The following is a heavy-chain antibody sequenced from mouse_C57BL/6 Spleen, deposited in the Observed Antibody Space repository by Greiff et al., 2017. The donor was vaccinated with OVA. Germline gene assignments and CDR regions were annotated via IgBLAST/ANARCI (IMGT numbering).Heavy chain of an antibody. CDR2: IYPRSGNT. J-gene: IGHJ4*01. D-gene: IGHD2-5*01. CDR1: GYTFTSYG. Sequence: VKLQESGAELARPGASVKLSCKASGYTFTSYGISWVKQRTGQGLEWIGEIYPRSGNTYYNEKFKGKATLTADKSSSTAYMELRSLTSEDSAVYFCARGDSNYAMDYWGQGTSVTVSS. V-gene: IGHV1-81*01. CDR3: ARGDSNYAMDY.